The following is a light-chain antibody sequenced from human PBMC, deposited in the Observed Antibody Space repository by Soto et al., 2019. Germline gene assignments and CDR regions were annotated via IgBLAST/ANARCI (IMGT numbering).Light chain of an antibody. Sequence: EIVITQSPATLAVSPGETTRLSFRASQSINSDVAWYQQKLGQTPRLLIHGASTRATGIAARFSGSGSGTEFTLTISGLQSEDFATYYCQQYNYWPVTFGGGTKVDIK. CDR1: QSINSD. J-gene: IGKJ4*01. CDR3: QQYNYWPVT. V-gene: IGKV3-15*01. CDR2: GAS.